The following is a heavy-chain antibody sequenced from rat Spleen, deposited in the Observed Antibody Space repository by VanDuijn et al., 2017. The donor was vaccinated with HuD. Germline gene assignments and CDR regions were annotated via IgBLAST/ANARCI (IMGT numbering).Heavy chain of an antibody. V-gene: IGHV5-29*01. CDR1: GFIFSDYG. CDR2: ISYGDSSGHSST. D-gene: IGHD1-9*01. J-gene: IGHJ2*01. CDR3: ARRHYGYTDYFDY. Sequence: EVQLVESDGGLVQPGGSLELSCAASGFIFSDYGMAWVRQAPTKGLEWVATISYGDSSGHSSTYYRDSVKGRFTISRDNANRTLSLQMDSLRSEDTATYYCARRHYGYTDYFDYWGQGVMVTVSS.